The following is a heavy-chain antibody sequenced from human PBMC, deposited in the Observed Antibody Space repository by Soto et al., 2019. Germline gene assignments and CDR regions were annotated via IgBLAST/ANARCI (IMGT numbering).Heavy chain of an antibody. CDR1: GGTFSTYA. D-gene: IGHD5-18*01. V-gene: IGHV1-69*05. J-gene: IGHJ4*02. Sequence: QVQLVQSGAEVKKPESSVKVSCKAPGGTFSTYAISWVRQAPGQGLEWMGGIIPMFGTANYAQRFQDRVTXTSXESTNTVYMELSSLRSEDTAVYSCASGIQLWLRRINNGYSGWGQGTLVTVSS. CDR3: ASGIQLWLRRINNGYSG. CDR2: IIPMFGTA.